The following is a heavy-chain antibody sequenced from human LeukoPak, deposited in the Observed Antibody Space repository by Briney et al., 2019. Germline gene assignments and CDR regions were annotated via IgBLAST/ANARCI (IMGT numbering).Heavy chain of an antibody. V-gene: IGHV3-23*01. Sequence: GGSLRLSCAASRFTFSSYAMAWVRQAPGKGLEWVSTISGGGYSTYFADSVKGRFTISRDNSKNTLYLQMSSLRAEDTAVYYCAKSTSYYYDPSGHFDYRGQGTLVTVSS. CDR2: ISGGGYST. D-gene: IGHD3-22*01. CDR1: RFTFSSYA. J-gene: IGHJ4*02. CDR3: AKSTSYYYDPSGHFDY.